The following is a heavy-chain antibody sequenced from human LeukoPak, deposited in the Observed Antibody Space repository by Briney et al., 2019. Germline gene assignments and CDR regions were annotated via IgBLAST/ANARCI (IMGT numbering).Heavy chain of an antibody. CDR3: TRGPGDILTGHAPTSPIDI. CDR1: GFTFGDYA. Sequence: GGSLRLSCTASGFTFGDYAMSWVRQAPGKGLEWVGFIRSKAYGGTTEYAASVKGRFTISRDDSKSIAYLQMNSLKTEDTAVYYFTRGPGDILTGHAPTSPIDIWGQGQMVTVFS. J-gene: IGHJ3*02. D-gene: IGHD3-9*01. V-gene: IGHV3-49*04. CDR2: IRSKAYGGTT.